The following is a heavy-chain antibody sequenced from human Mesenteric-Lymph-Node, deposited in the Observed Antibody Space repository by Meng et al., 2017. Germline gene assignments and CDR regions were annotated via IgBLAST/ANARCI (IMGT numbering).Heavy chain of an antibody. Sequence: QVQLQQSGPGLVKPSQNLSPPCAISGDSVSSNSAAWNWIRQSPSRGLEWLGRTYYRSKYYNDYALSVKSRITINPDTSKNQFSLQLNSVTPEDTAIYYCARDWGDVRGGFDFWGQGTLVTVSS. CDR1: GDSVSSNSAA. CDR2: TYYRSKYYN. CDR3: ARDWGDVRGGFDF. D-gene: IGHD3-10*02. J-gene: IGHJ4*02. V-gene: IGHV6-1*01.